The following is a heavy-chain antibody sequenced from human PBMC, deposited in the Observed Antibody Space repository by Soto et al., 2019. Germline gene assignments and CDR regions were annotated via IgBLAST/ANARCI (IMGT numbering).Heavy chain of an antibody. CDR3: ARASYGSGSFVYDWFDP. Sequence: SETLSLTCTVSGGSISSGDYYWSWIRQPPGKGLEWIGYIYYSGSTYYNPSLKSRVTISVDTSKNQFSLKLSSVSAADTAVYYCARASYGSGSFVYDWFDPWGQGTLVTVSS. J-gene: IGHJ5*02. D-gene: IGHD3-10*01. CDR2: IYYSGST. CDR1: GGSISSGDYY. V-gene: IGHV4-30-4*01.